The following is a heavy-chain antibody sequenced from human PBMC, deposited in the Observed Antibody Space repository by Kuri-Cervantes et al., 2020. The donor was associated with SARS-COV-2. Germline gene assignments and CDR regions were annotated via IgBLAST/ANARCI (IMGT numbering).Heavy chain of an antibody. CDR3: ARGGRDGYNFPY. D-gene: IGHD5-24*01. CDR1: GFTFSSYW. J-gene: IGHJ4*02. Sequence: GESLKISCAASGFTFSSYWMHWVRQAPGKGLVWVSRINSDGSSTSYADSVKGRFTISRDNAKNTLYLQMNSLRADDTAVYYCARGGRDGYNFPYWGQGSLVTVSS. V-gene: IGHV3-74*01. CDR2: INSDGSST.